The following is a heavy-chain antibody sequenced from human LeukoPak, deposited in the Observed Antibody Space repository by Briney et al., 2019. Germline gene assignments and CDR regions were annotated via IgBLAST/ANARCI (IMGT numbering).Heavy chain of an antibody. Sequence: QPGGSLRLSCAASEFTFSSYAMSWVRQAPGKGLECVSAISGSGGSTYYADSVKGRFTISRDNSKNTLYLQMNSLRAEDTAVYYCARDRGELLPTHVGDAFDIWGQGTMVTVSS. J-gene: IGHJ3*02. CDR3: ARDRGELLPTHVGDAFDI. CDR1: EFTFSSYA. CDR2: ISGSGGST. D-gene: IGHD1-26*01. V-gene: IGHV3-23*01.